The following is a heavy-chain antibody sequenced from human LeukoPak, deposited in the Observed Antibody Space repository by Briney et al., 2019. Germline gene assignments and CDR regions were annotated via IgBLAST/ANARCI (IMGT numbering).Heavy chain of an antibody. CDR2: INPNTGGT. Sequence: ASVKVSCKTSEYTFTGYYIHGVRQAPGQGREGMAWINPNTGGTNYAQKFQGRVTMTRDTSISTAYMELSSLRSDDTAVYYCARVYSGYENFDYWGQGTLVTVSS. J-gene: IGHJ4*02. D-gene: IGHD5-12*01. CDR1: EYTFTGYY. V-gene: IGHV1-2*02. CDR3: ARVYSGYENFDY.